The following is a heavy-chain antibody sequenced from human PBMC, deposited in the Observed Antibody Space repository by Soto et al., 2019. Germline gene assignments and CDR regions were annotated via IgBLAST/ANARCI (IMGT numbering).Heavy chain of an antibody. CDR3: ARKPLNNWNLDY. CDR2: ISYDGSNK. Sequence: PGGSLRLSCAASGFTFSSYAMHWVRQAPGKGLEWVAVISYDGSNKYYADSVKGRFTISRDNSKNTLYLQMNSLRAEDTAVYYCARKPLNNWNLDYWGQGTLVTVSS. V-gene: IGHV3-30-3*01. J-gene: IGHJ4*02. D-gene: IGHD1-20*01. CDR1: GFTFSSYA.